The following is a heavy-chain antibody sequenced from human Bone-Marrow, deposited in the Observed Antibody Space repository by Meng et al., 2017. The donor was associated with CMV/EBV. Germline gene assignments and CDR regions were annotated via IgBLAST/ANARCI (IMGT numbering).Heavy chain of an antibody. D-gene: IGHD4-17*01. CDR3: AREYGDYRSDYYVMDV. CDR1: AYTFIDYY. J-gene: IGHJ6*02. V-gene: IGHV1-2*02. Sequence: ASVKVSCKASAYTFIDYYMQWVRQAPGQGLEWMGWINPKSGATMYAQKFEGRVTMTRDTSSSTAYMELSSLTSDDTAVYYCAREYGDYRSDYYVMDVWGQGTTDTVSS. CDR2: INPKSGAT.